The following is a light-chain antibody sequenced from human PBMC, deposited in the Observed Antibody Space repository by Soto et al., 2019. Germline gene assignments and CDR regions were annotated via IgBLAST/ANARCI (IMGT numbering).Light chain of an antibody. CDR1: QSVSSSN. J-gene: IGKJ2*03. CDR2: GAS. Sequence: EIVLTQSPGTLFLSPGERATLSCRASQSVSSSNLAWYQHKPGQAPRLVMYGASSRATGIPDRFSGSGSGTDFTLTISRLEPEDFAIYYCQQYGSSPVSFGQGTKLEIK. CDR3: QQYGSSPVS. V-gene: IGKV3-20*01.